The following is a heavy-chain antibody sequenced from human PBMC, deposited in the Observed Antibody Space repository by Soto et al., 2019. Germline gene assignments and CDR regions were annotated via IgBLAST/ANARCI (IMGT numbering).Heavy chain of an antibody. V-gene: IGHV3-66*01. D-gene: IGHD2-15*01. CDR1: GFTVSSNY. J-gene: IGHJ4*02. Sequence: EVQLVESGGGLVQPGGSLRLSCAASGFTVSSNYMSWVRQAPGKGLEWVSVIYSGGSTYYADSVKGRFTISRDNSTNTLYLQMNSLRSEDTAVYYCASPRRGGTYPSRIDYWGQGTLVTVSS. CDR2: IYSGGST. CDR3: ASPRRGGTYPSRIDY.